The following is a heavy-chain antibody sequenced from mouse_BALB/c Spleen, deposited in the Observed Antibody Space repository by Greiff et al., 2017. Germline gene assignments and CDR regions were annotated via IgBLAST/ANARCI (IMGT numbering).Heavy chain of an antibody. V-gene: IGHV1-69*02. CDR2: IYPSDSYT. CDR1: GYTFTSYW. D-gene: IGHD2-10*02. Sequence: VQLQQSGAELVKPGASVKLSCKASGYTFTSYWINWVKQRPGQGLEWIGNIYPSDSYTNYNQKFKDKATLTVDKSSSTAYMQLSSPTSEDSAVYYCAREAYGNYVDYAMDYWGQGTSVTVSS. J-gene: IGHJ4*01. CDR3: AREAYGNYVDYAMDY.